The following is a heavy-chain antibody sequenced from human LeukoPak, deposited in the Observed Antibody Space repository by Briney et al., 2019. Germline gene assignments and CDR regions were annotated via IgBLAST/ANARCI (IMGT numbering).Heavy chain of an antibody. J-gene: IGHJ3*02. CDR3: AKDLYDFWSGYYTGDAFDI. D-gene: IGHD3-3*01. V-gene: IGHV3-21*01. CDR2: ISSSSSYI. Sequence: PGGSLRLSCTVSGLTLGGYAMSWVRQAPGKGLEWVSSISSSSSYIYYADSVKGRFTISRDNAKNSLYLQMNSLRAEDTAVYYCAKDLYDFWSGYYTGDAFDIWGQGTMVTVSS. CDR1: GLTLGGYA.